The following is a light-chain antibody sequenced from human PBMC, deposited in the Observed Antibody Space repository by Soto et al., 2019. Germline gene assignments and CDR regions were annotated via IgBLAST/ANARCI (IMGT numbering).Light chain of an antibody. CDR2: WGS. CDR3: MVDVQSSNT. CDR1: QSLLHSNGYNY. J-gene: IGKJ1*01. V-gene: IGKV2-28*01. Sequence: VVVSLSPLSPPVTPGEPASISCRSSQSLLHSNGYNYLHWYLQKPGQSPRLLIYWGSNRATGVPDRFSGSGSGTDFTLKISRLEAEDVGVYFCMVDVQSSNTFGQGSMVDVK.